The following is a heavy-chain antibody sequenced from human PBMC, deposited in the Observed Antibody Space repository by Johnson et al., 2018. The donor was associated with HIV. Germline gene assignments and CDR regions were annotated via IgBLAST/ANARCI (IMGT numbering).Heavy chain of an antibody. CDR1: GFTFSSYG. Sequence: QVQLVESGRGVVQPGRSLRLSCAASGFTFSSYGMHWVRQAPGKGLEWVAVISYDGSNKYYADSVKGRFTISRDNSKNTLYLQMNSLRAEDTAVYYCAKRVPSKQLVDAFDIWGQGTMVTVSS. V-gene: IGHV3-30*18. J-gene: IGHJ3*02. D-gene: IGHD6-6*01. CDR3: AKRVPSKQLVDAFDI. CDR2: ISYDGSNK.